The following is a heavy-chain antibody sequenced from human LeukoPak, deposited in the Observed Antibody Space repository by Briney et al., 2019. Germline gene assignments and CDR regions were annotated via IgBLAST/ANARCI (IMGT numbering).Heavy chain of an antibody. J-gene: IGHJ6*02. CDR2: FDPEDGKT. V-gene: IGHV1-24*01. Sequence: ASVKVSCKVSGYTLTELSMHWVRQAPGKGLEWMGGFDPEDGKTIYAQKFQGRVTMTEDTSTDTAYVELSSLRSEDTAVYYCATDSSITIFGVVALGPHGYYGMDVWGQGTTVTVSS. CDR3: ATDSSITIFGVVALGPHGYYGMDV. D-gene: IGHD3-3*01. CDR1: GYTLTELS.